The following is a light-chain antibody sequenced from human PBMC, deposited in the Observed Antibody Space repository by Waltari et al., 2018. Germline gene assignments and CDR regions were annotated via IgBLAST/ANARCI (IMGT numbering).Light chain of an antibody. CDR2: SAS. V-gene: IGKV3-20*01. J-gene: IGKJ1*01. CDR1: QSVGIHY. CDR3: QHYVRTWA. Sequence: EIVLTQSPGTLSLSPGESATLSSRASQSVGIHYLAWYKQRPGQAPKLLTSSASSRATGIPDMFSGSWAGTDFTLSISRLEPEDFAVYYCQHYVRTWAFGQGTKVEIK.